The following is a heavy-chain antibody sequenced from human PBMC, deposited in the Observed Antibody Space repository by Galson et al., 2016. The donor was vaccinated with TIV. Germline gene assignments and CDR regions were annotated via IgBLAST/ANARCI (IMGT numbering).Heavy chain of an antibody. CDR1: GFTFRNYT. CDR3: VRGTKRSLEWLFTS. J-gene: IGHJ5*02. Sequence: SLRLSCATSGFTFRNYTMNWVRQAPGKGLEWVSSISTKSTHIYYADSVRGRFIVSRDNAKNSLLLQMDNLRAADTALYYCVRGTKRSLEWLFTSWGQGSLVTVSS. CDR2: ISTKSTHI. D-gene: IGHD3-3*01. V-gene: IGHV3-21*01.